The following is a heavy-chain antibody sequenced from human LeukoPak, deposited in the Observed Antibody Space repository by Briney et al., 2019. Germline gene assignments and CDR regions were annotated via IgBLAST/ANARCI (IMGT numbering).Heavy chain of an antibody. CDR1: GFTFSLYS. CDR3: ASRSVTRYKGVWFDP. J-gene: IGHJ5*02. Sequence: GGSLRLSCAASGFTFSLYSMNWVRQAPGKGLEWVSYINENSRTIYYADSVKGRFTISRDNGKNSLYLQMNSLRVEDTAIYYCASRSVTRYKGVWFDPWGQGTLVTVSS. CDR2: INENSRTI. V-gene: IGHV3-48*04. D-gene: IGHD1-14*01.